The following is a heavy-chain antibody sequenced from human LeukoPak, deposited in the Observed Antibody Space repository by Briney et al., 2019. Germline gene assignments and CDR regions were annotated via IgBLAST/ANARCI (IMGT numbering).Heavy chain of an antibody. CDR1: GGSISSGSYY. V-gene: IGHV4-39*01. Sequence: PSETLSLTCTVSGGSISSGSYYWGWIRQPPGKGLEWIGNIYYRGSTYYNPSLKSRVTISVDTSKNQFSLKLSSVTAADTAVYYCARRSAGNHRNLNFDFWGQGTLVTVSS. D-gene: IGHD6-13*01. CDR2: IYYRGST. CDR3: ARRSAGNHRNLNFDF. J-gene: IGHJ4*02.